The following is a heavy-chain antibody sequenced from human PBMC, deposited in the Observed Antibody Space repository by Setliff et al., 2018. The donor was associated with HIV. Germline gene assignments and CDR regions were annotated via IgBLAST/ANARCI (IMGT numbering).Heavy chain of an antibody. D-gene: IGHD3-3*01. CDR1: GDFLSSDYY. CDR2: VSYSGST. Sequence: SETLSLTCTVSGDFLSSDYYWGWVRQPPGRGLEWIGYVSYSGSTSYNPSLKSRVTLSVDTSKNQFSLKLSSVTAADTAVYYCARAGATIFGVVSIPLYYYYGMDVWGQGTTVTVSS. J-gene: IGHJ6*02. CDR3: ARAGATIFGVVSIPLYYYYGMDV. V-gene: IGHV4-61*01.